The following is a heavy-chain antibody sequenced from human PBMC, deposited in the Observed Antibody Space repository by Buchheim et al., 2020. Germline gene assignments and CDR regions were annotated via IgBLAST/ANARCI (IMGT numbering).Heavy chain of an antibody. D-gene: IGHD3-10*01. CDR2: ISGSGGST. Sequence: EVQLLESGGDLVQPGGSLRLSCAASGFTFSTYAMTWVRQAPGKGLEWVSSISGSGGSTYYADSVKGRFTISRDKFKNRLYLQMNSLRAEDTAVYYCAKDVRASIWFGESYTSFDYWGQGTL. CDR3: AKDVRASIWFGESYTSFDY. J-gene: IGHJ4*02. V-gene: IGHV3-23*01. CDR1: GFTFSTYA.